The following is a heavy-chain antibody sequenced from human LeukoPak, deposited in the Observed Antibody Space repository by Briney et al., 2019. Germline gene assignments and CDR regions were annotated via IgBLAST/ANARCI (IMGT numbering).Heavy chain of an antibody. D-gene: IGHD3-3*01. J-gene: IGHJ6*03. CDR2: INPNSGGT. V-gene: IGHV1-2*02. CDR3: AREEWYYYYYMDV. Sequence: GASVKVSCKASGYTFTGYYMHWVRQAPGQGLEWMGWINPNSGGTNYAQKFQGRVTMTRDTSISTAYMELSRLRSDDTAVYYCAREEWYYYYYMDVWGKGTTVTVSS. CDR1: GYTFTGYY.